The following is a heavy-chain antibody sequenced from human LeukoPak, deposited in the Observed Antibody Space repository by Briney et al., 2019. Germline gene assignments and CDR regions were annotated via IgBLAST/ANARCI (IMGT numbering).Heavy chain of an antibody. CDR3: ARGTSNWANFDY. CDR1: GDSISSSY. CDR2: IYYTGST. V-gene: IGHV4-59*01. D-gene: IGHD4-11*01. J-gene: IGHJ4*02. Sequence: SETLSLTCTVSGDSISSSYWSWIRQPPGKGLEWIGFIYYTGSTNYNPSLKSRVTISVGASKNEFSLKLSSVTAADTAVYYCARGTSNWANFDYWGQGTLVTVSS.